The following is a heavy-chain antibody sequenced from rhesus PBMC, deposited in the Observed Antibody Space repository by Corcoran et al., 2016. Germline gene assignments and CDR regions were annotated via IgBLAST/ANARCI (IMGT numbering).Heavy chain of an antibody. Sequence: QLQLQESGPGLVKPSETLSVTCAVSGGSISSSYWSWIRQAPGKGLEWIGYIYGSGSSTNYNPSLKSRVTLSVDTSKNQLSLKRSSVAAADTAVYYCASDPGGIAAAGTGGYWGQGVLVTVSS. CDR1: GGSISSSY. J-gene: IGHJ4*01. V-gene: IGHV4-169*02. CDR2: IYGSGSST. CDR3: ASDPGGIAAAGTGGY. D-gene: IGHD6-25*01.